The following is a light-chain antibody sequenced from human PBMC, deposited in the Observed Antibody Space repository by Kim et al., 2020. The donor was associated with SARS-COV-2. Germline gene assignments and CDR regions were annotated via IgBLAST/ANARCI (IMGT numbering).Light chain of an antibody. V-gene: IGKV1-5*03. CDR3: QQYNTYPWT. CDR2: EVS. Sequence: DTQMTQSPSTLSASVGDRVTITCRASQIIRRWLAWYQQKPGKAHNLLIYEVSSLESGVPSRFSGSGSGTEFTLTITTLQPDDSATYYCQQYNTYPWTFGQGTKVDIK. J-gene: IGKJ1*01. CDR1: QIIRRW.